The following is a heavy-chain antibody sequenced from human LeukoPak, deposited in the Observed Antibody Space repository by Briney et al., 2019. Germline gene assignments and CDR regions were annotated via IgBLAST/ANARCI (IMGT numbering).Heavy chain of an antibody. Sequence: GASVKVSCKASGYTFTSYAMHWVRQAPGQRLEWMGWINAGNGNTKYSQKFQGRVTITRDTSASTAYMELSSLRSEDTAVYYCARASGLLWFGEFLPDYWGQGTLVTVSS. D-gene: IGHD3-10*01. CDR1: GYTFTSYA. CDR2: INAGNGNT. CDR3: ARASGLLWFGEFLPDY. V-gene: IGHV1-3*01. J-gene: IGHJ4*02.